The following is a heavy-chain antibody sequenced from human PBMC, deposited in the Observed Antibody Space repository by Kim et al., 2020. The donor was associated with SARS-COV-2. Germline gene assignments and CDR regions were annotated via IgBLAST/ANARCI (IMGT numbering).Heavy chain of an antibody. Sequence: GVSLRLSCAASGFTFSSYSMSWVRQSPGKGLEWVSAISTSGADTPYADSVKGRFTISRDNSKSTLYLQMNSLRAEDTAIYYCAKHIVGSTRPFDSWGQGTLVTVSS. CDR2: ISTSGADT. J-gene: IGHJ4*02. CDR3: AKHIVGSTRPFDS. V-gene: IGHV3-23*01. D-gene: IGHD1-26*01. CDR1: GFTFSSYS.